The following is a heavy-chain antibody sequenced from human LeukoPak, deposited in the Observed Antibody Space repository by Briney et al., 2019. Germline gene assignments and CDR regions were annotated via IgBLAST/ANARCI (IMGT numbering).Heavy chain of an antibody. D-gene: IGHD1-26*01. CDR3: ARVIVGATHFDY. J-gene: IGHJ4*02. V-gene: IGHV3-53*01. Sequence: GGSLRLSCAASGFTVSSNYMTWVRQAPGKGLEWVSVIYVGGTTYYAVSVRGRFTNSRDNSKNTLYLQMSSLRAEDTAVYYCARVIVGATHFDYWGQGTLVTVSS. CDR1: GFTVSSNY. CDR2: IYVGGTT.